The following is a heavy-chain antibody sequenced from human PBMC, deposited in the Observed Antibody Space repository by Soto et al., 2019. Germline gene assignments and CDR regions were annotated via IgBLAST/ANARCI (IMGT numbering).Heavy chain of an antibody. V-gene: IGHV3-7*01. CDR3: TRVAGSSLDY. D-gene: IGHD6-6*01. CDR2: IKQDGSDK. J-gene: IGHJ4*02. CDR1: GFTFSSYA. Sequence: EVQLLESGGGLVQPGGSPRLSCAASGFTFSSYAMSWVRQAPGKGLEWVANIKQDGSDKYYVDSVKGRFTISRDNAKNSLFLQMNSLRAEDTAVYNCTRVAGSSLDYWGQGTLVTVSS.